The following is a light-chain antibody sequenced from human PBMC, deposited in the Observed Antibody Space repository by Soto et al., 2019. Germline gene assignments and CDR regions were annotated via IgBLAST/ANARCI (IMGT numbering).Light chain of an antibody. J-gene: IGLJ1*01. CDR3: SSYTSSSTLGGV. CDR2: DVS. V-gene: IGLV2-14*01. Sequence: QSVQTQPASVSGSPGQSITISCTGTSSDVGGYNYVSWYQQHPGKAPKLMIYDVSNRPSGVSNRFSGSKSGNTASLTISGLQAEDEADYYCSSYTSSSTLGGVFGTGTKVTVL. CDR1: SSDVGGYNY.